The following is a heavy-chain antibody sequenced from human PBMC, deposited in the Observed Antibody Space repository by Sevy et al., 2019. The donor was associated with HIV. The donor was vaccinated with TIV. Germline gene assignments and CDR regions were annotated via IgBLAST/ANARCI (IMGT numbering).Heavy chain of an antibody. CDR1: GFTFSDYE. D-gene: IGHD3-22*01. CDR2: ISRSGSTI. V-gene: IGHV3-48*03. J-gene: IGHJ4*02. CDR3: ARGLGYYDNINYSLFDY. Sequence: GGSLRLSCVASGFTFSDYEMTWIRQAPGKGLEWISFISRSGSTIYYADSVKGRFTISRDNAKNSLYLQMNSLRAEDTAVYYCARGLGYYDNINYSLFDYWGQGTLVTVSS.